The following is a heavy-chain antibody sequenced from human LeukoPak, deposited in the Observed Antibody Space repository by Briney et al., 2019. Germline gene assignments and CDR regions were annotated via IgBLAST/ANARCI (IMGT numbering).Heavy chain of an antibody. D-gene: IGHD6-19*01. CDR2: ISSSGGTT. Sequence: GGSLRLSCAASGFTFSGYAMNWVRQAPGKGLEWVSVISSSGGTTYYSDSVKGRFIISRDNSKNTLYLQMNSLRAEDTAVYYCAKAGIAVPATPEYCGQGTQVTVSS. CDR1: GFTFSGYA. CDR3: AKAGIAVPATPEY. V-gene: IGHV3-23*01. J-gene: IGHJ4*02.